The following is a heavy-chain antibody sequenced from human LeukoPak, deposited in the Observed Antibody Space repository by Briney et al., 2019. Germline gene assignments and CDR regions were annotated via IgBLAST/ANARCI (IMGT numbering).Heavy chain of an antibody. CDR2: ISAYNGNT. V-gene: IGHV1-18*01. J-gene: IGHJ4*02. D-gene: IGHD3-22*01. Sequence: GASVKVSCKASGYTFTSYGISWVRQAPGQGLEWMGWISAYNGNTNYAQKLQGRVTMTTDTSTSTAYMELRSLRSDDTAVYYCARDFVELSYDSSGYSPYFDYWGQGTLVTVSS. CDR3: ARDFVELSYDSSGYSPYFDY. CDR1: GYTFTSYG.